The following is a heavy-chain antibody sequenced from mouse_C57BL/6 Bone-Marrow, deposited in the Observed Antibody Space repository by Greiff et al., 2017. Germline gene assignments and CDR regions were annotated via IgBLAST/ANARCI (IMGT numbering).Heavy chain of an antibody. CDR3: ARVLRMDY. D-gene: IGHD1-1*01. V-gene: IGHV1-26*01. J-gene: IGHJ4*01. CDR1: GYTFTDYY. CDR2: INPNNGGT. Sequence: EVQLQQSGPELVKPGASVKISCKASGYTFTDYYMNWVKQSHGKSLEWIGDINPNNGGTSYNQKFKGKATSTVDKSSSTAYMELRSLTSEDSAVYYCARVLRMDYWGQGTSVTVSS.